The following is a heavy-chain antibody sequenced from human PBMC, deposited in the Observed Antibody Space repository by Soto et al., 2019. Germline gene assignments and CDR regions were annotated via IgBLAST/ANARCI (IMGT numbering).Heavy chain of an antibody. J-gene: IGHJ6*02. CDR3: ARHNYDSSGYYHYYYGMDV. CDR2: TYYRSKWYN. D-gene: IGHD3-22*01. V-gene: IGHV6-1*01. CDR1: GDSVSSNSAA. Sequence: PSQTLSLTCAISGDSVSSNSAAWNWIRQSPSRGLEWLGRTYYRSKWYNDYAVSVKSRITINPDTSKNQFSLQLNSVTPEDTAVYFCARHNYDSSGYYHYYYGMDVWGQGTTVTVSS.